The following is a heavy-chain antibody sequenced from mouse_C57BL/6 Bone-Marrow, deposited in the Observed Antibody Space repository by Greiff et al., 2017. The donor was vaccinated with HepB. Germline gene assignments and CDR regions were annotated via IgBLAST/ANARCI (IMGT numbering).Heavy chain of an antibody. V-gene: IGHV8-8*01. J-gene: IGHJ1*03. CDR1: GFSLSTFGMG. CDR3: ARIGGYSDGYYWYFDV. CDR2: IWWDGDK. Sequence: VTLKVSGPGIFQPSQTLSLTCSFSGFSLSTFGMGVGWIRQPSGKGLEWLAHIWWDGDKYYNPALKSRLTISKDTSKNQVFLKIANVDTADTATYYCARIGGYSDGYYWYFDVWGTGTTVTVSS. D-gene: IGHD2-3*01.